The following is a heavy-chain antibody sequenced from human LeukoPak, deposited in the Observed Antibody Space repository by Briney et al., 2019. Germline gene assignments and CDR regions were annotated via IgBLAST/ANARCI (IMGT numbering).Heavy chain of an antibody. CDR2: IYYSGST. Sequence: PSETLSLTCTVSGGSISSYYWSWIRQPPRKGLEWIGYIYYSGSTNYNPSLKSRVTISVDTSKNQFSLKLSSVTAADTAVYYCARHEQSYYDFWSCYPTMIFDYWGQGTLVTVSS. J-gene: IGHJ4*02. CDR3: ARHEQSYYDFWSCYPTMIFDY. V-gene: IGHV4-59*08. D-gene: IGHD3-3*01. CDR1: GGSISSYY.